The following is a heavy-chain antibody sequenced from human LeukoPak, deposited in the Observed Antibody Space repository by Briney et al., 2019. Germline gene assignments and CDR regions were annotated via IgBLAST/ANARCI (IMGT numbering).Heavy chain of an antibody. J-gene: IGHJ4*02. Sequence: GGSLRLSCAASGFTVSRNYMSWVRQAPGKGLEWVSVIYSGGSTYYADSVKGRFTISRDNSKNTLYLQMNSLRAEDTAVYYCAREPRVASTGQFDYWGQGTLVTVSS. D-gene: IGHD2-15*01. CDR1: GFTVSRNY. CDR2: IYSGGST. V-gene: IGHV3-66*01. CDR3: AREPRVASTGQFDY.